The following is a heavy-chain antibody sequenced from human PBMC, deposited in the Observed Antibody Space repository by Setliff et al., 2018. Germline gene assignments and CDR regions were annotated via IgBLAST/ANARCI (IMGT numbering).Heavy chain of an antibody. Sequence: SETLSLTCTVSGGSIRNYYWSWIRQPPGKGLEWIGYVYYTGTTNYDPSLKSRVTISVNPSKNQVSLKLSSATAADTAVYYNYGMDVWGQGTTVTVSS. CDR1: GGSIRNYY. V-gene: IGHV4-59*01. CDR2: VYYTGTT. J-gene: IGHJ6*02. CDR3: YGMDV.